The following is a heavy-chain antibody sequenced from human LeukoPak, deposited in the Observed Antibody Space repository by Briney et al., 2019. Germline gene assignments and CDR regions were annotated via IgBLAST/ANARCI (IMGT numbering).Heavy chain of an antibody. J-gene: IGHJ4*02. CDR1: GGSIGSGGYY. CDR3: AREAWANWNYGLPDY. Sequence: SQTLSLTCTVSGGSIGSGGYYWSWLRQHPGTGLEWFGYIYYSGSTYYNPSLKSRVTISVDTSKNQFSLKLSSVTAAATAVYYCAREAWANWNYGLPDYWGQGTLVTVSS. D-gene: IGHD1-7*01. CDR2: IYYSGST. V-gene: IGHV4-31*03.